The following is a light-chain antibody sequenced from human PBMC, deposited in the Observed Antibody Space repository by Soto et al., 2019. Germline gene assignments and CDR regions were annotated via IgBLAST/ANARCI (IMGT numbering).Light chain of an antibody. CDR3: SSFKGTNSFV. J-gene: IGLJ1*01. CDR2: EGH. CDR1: SGYVGTYSL. V-gene: IGLV2-14*02. Sequence: QSVLAQPASVSGSPGQSITISCTGASGYVGTYSLVSWYQQHPGKAPKVVIYEGHKRPSGVPDRFSGSTSVNTASLTISGLQTDDEADYYCSSFKGTNSFVFGTGTKVTVL.